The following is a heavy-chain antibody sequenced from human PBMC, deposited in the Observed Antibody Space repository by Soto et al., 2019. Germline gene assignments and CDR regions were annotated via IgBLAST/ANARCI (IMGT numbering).Heavy chain of an antibody. J-gene: IGHJ4*02. V-gene: IGHV3-21*01. D-gene: IGHD3-22*01. CDR2: ISSSSSYI. CDR1: GFTFSSYS. CDR3: ARDQGGDYYDSSGYPEPMGPAY. Sequence: EVQLVESGGGLVKPGGSLRLSCAASGFTFSSYSMNWVRQAPGKGLEWVSSISSSSSYIYYADSVKGRFTISRDNAKNSRYRQMTSLRAEDRAVYYCARDQGGDYYDSSGYPEPMGPAYWGQGTLVTVSS.